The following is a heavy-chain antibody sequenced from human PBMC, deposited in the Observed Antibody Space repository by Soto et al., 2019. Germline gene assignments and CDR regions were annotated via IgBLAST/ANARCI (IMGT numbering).Heavy chain of an antibody. Sequence: QLQLQESGPGLVKPSETLSLTCTVSGGSISSSSYYWGWIRQPPGKGLEWIGSIYYSGSTYYNPSLKSRVTISVDTSKNQFSLKLSSVTAADTAVYYCARSSWLNSLRAWFDPWGQGTLVTVSS. J-gene: IGHJ5*02. CDR3: ARSSWLNSLRAWFDP. CDR2: IYYSGST. D-gene: IGHD5-12*01. V-gene: IGHV4-39*01. CDR1: GGSISSSSYY.